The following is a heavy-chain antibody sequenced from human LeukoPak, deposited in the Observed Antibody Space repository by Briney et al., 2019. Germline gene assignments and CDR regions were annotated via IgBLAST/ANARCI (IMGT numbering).Heavy chain of an antibody. CDR1: GGSISSSSYY. CDR2: IYYSGST. D-gene: IGHD4-17*01. J-gene: IGHJ4*02. Sequence: PSETLSLTCTVSGGSISSSSYYWGWIRQPPGKGLEWIGSIYYSGSTYYNPSLKSRVTISVDTSKNQFSLKLSSVTAADTAVYYCARGSDDYGDYVIDYWGQGTLVTVSS. CDR3: ARGSDDYGDYVIDY. V-gene: IGHV4-39*07.